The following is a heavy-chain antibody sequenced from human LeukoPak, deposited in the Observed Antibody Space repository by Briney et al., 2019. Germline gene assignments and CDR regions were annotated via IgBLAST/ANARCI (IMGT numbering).Heavy chain of an antibody. CDR3: ARGLIKWLGIFDY. CDR2: ISWNSGSI. D-gene: IGHD6-19*01. J-gene: IGHJ4*02. V-gene: IGHV3-9*01. CDR1: GFTFDDYA. Sequence: GRSLRLSCAASGFTFDDYAMHWVRQAPGKGLEWVSGISWNSGSIGYADSVKGRFTISRDNAKNSLYLQMNSLRAEDTAVYYCARGLIKWLGIFDYWGQGTLVTVSS.